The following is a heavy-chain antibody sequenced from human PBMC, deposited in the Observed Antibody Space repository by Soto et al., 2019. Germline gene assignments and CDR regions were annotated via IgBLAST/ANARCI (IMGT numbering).Heavy chain of an antibody. CDR3: ARVPLGIQLWPTKGYFDY. V-gene: IGHV4-61*01. CDR2: IYYSGST. CDR1: GGSVSSGSYY. Sequence: SETLSFTCTVSGGSVSSGSYYWSWIRQPPGKGLEWIGYIYYSGSTNYNPSLKSRVTIPVDTSKNQFSLKLSSVTAADTAVYYCARVPLGIQLWPTKGYFDYWGQGALVTVSS. J-gene: IGHJ4*02. D-gene: IGHD5-18*01.